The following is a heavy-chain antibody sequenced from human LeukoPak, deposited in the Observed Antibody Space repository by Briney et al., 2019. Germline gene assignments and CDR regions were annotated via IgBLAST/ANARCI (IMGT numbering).Heavy chain of an antibody. Sequence: ASVKVSCKASGYTFTGYYMHWVRQAPGQGLEWMGWIKPNGGGANFAQKFQGRVTMTRDTSISTAYMELSRLRSDDTAVYYCARNPYYGSGSYHFYYFDHLGQGTLVTVSS. V-gene: IGHV1-2*02. CDR3: ARNPYYGSGSYHFYYFDH. J-gene: IGHJ4*02. CDR1: GYTFTGYY. D-gene: IGHD3-10*01. CDR2: IKPNGGGA.